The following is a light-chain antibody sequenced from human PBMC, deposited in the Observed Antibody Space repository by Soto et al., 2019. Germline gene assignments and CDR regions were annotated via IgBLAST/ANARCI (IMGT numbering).Light chain of an antibody. Sequence: DIPLTQSPSSLAASVGDRLAMTCRASRNVSICLNWYQHKPGKGPTLLIHGTSNLQIGVPSRFSGSGSGTEFTLTISSLEPEDFGTYYCQQSYKMPSFGQGTRLEIK. CDR1: RNVSIC. J-gene: IGKJ5*01. CDR3: QQSYKMPS. V-gene: IGKV1-39*01. CDR2: GTS.